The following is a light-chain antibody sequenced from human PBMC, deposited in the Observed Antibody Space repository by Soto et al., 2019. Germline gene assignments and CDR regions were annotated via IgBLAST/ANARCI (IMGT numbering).Light chain of an antibody. J-gene: IGLJ1*01. Sequence: QSALTQPRSVSGSPGQSVTISCTGTSSDVGGYNYVSWYQQHPGKAPKLMIYDVSKRPSGVPDRFSGSKSGNTASLTISGLQAEDEAEYYGCSYAGTSYVFGTGTKLTVL. CDR1: SSDVGGYNY. V-gene: IGLV2-11*01. CDR2: DVS. CDR3: CSYAGTSYV.